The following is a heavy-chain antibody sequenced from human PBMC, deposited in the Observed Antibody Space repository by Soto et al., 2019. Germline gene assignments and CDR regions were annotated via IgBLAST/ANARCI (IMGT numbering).Heavy chain of an antibody. J-gene: IGHJ4*02. Sequence: SETLSLTCTVSGGSISSYYWSWIRQPPGKGLEWIGYIYYSGSTNYNPSLKSRVTISVDTSKNQFSLKLSSVTAADTAVYYCARVAQRIQLWLHQVIDYWGQGTLVTVSS. CDR3: ARVAQRIQLWLHQVIDY. CDR1: GGSISSYY. V-gene: IGHV4-59*01. CDR2: IYYSGST. D-gene: IGHD5-18*01.